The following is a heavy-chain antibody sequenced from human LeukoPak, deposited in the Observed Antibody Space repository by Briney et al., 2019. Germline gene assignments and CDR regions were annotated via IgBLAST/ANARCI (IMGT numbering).Heavy chain of an antibody. CDR3: ARSGSYSYFDY. V-gene: IGHV3-21*01. Sequence: GGSLRLSCAASGFTFSSYSMNWVRQAPGKGLEWVSSISSSSYIYYADSVKGRFTISRDNAKNSLYLQMNSLRAEDTAVYYCARSGSYSYFDYWGQRTLVTVSS. J-gene: IGHJ4*02. D-gene: IGHD1-26*01. CDR2: ISSSSYI. CDR1: GFTFSSYS.